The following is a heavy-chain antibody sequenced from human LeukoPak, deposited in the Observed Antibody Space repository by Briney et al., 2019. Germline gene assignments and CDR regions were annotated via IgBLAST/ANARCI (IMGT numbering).Heavy chain of an antibody. J-gene: IGHJ4*02. CDR2: ISYDGSNK. CDR1: GFTFSSYG. V-gene: IGHV3-30*18. D-gene: IGHD3-16*02. CDR3: AKIPGSYRQSVDY. Sequence: GGTLRLSCAASGFTFSSYGMHWVRQAPGKGLEWVAVISYDGSNKYYADSVKGRFTISRDNSKNTLYLQMNSLRAEDTAVYYCAKIPGSYRQSVDYWGQGTLVTVSS.